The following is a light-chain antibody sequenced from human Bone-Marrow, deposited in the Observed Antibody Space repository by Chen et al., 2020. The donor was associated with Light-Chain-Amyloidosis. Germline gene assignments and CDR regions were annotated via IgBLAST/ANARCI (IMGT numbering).Light chain of an antibody. J-gene: IGLJ3*02. CDR2: DDS. V-gene: IGLV3-21*02. CDR3: QVWDRSSDRPV. Sequence: SYVLTPPSPVSVAPGQTAAMACGGNNIGSTSVHWYQQTPGQAPLLVVYDDSARPSGIPERLSGSTSGNTATLTISRVEDGDEADYYCQVWDRSSDRPVFGGGTKLTVL. CDR1: NIGSTS.